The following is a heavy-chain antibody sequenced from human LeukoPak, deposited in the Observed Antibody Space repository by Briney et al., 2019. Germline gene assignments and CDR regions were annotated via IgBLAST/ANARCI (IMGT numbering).Heavy chain of an antibody. D-gene: IGHD3-22*01. CDR3: AKDSGYDSSGYDY. CDR1: GFTFGSYA. Sequence: GGSLRLSCAASGFTFGSYAMSWVRQAPGKGLEWVSAISGSGGSTYYADSVKGRFTISRDNSKNTLYLQMNSLRAEDTAVYYCAKDSGYDSSGYDYWGQGTLVTVSS. V-gene: IGHV3-23*01. CDR2: ISGSGGST. J-gene: IGHJ4*02.